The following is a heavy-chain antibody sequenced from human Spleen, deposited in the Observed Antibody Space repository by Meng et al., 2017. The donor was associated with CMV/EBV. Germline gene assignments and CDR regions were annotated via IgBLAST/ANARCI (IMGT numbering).Heavy chain of an antibody. CDR2: INHSGST. V-gene: IGHV4-34*01. CDR1: GGFVSGYY. Sequence: GQLQQWGAGLLKHSENLSLTCGVYGGFVSGYYWSWIRQPPGKGLEWIGEINHSGSTNYNPSLKSRVTISVDTSKNQFSLKLSSVTAADTAVYYCARDLPYENYYGSGSYPDYWGQGTLVTVSS. D-gene: IGHD3-10*01. CDR3: ARDLPYENYYGSGSYPDY. J-gene: IGHJ4*02.